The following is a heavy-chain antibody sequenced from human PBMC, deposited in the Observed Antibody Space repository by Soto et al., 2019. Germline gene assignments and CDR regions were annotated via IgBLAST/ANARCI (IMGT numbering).Heavy chain of an antibody. Sequence: SETLSLTCSVSGASVAGGSYYWSWVRQPSGKGLEWIGYIPSRGRPFYNPSLTSRGTISADTSKNQLSLQLTSVTAADTAVYYCARDTYSGYDFGLWGQGTLVTVSS. CDR1: GASVAGGSYY. CDR2: IPSRGRP. J-gene: IGHJ5*02. V-gene: IGHV4-30-4*01. CDR3: ARDTYSGYDFGL. D-gene: IGHD5-12*01.